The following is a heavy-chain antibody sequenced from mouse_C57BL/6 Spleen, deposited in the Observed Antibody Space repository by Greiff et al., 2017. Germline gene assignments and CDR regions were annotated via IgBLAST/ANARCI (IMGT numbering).Heavy chain of an antibody. CDR3: ARQSDYDGGYFDY. CDR1: GYTFSSYG. D-gene: IGHD2-4*01. CDR2: ISSGGSYT. V-gene: IGHV5-6*01. Sequence: EVQLEESGGDLVKPGGSLKLSCAASGYTFSSYGMSWVRQTPDKRLEWVATISSGGSYTYYPDSVKGRFTRSRDNAKNTLYLQMSSLKSEDTAMDYCARQSDYDGGYFDYWGQGTTLTVSS. J-gene: IGHJ2*01.